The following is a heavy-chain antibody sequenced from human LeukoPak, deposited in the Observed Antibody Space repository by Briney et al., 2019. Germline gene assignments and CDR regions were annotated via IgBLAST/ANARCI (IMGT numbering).Heavy chain of an antibody. Sequence: ASVKVSCKVSGYTLTELSMHWVRQAPGKGLEWMGGFYPEDGETIYAQKFQGRVTMTEDTSTDTAYMELSRLRSEDTAVYYCATSYGSGSYYLDYWGQGTLVTVPS. CDR2: FYPEDGET. CDR3: ATSYGSGSYYLDY. D-gene: IGHD3-10*01. J-gene: IGHJ4*02. CDR1: GYTLTELS. V-gene: IGHV1-24*01.